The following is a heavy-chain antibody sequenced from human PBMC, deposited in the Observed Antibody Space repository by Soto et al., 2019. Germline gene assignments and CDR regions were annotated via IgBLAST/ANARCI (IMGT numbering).Heavy chain of an antibody. J-gene: IGHJ4*02. D-gene: IGHD2-2*01. CDR3: TSLSGDCSSASCLSLDY. Sequence: EVQLVESGGGLVQPGGSLKLSCAASGFTFSGSAMDWVRQASGKGLEWVGRVRSKANGYATAYAASVKGRFTISRDDSKNTAYLQMNNLKTEDTAVYYCTSLSGDCSSASCLSLDYWGQGTLVTVSS. CDR1: GFTFSGSA. CDR2: VRSKANGYAT. V-gene: IGHV3-73*02.